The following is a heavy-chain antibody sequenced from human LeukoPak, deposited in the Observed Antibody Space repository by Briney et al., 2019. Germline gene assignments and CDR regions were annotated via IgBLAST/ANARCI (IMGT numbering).Heavy chain of an antibody. D-gene: IGHD6-19*01. J-gene: IGHJ4*02. CDR2: IYYSGST. CDR1: GGSISSDY. CDR3: ARGSLRIAVAGVFDY. Sequence: PSETLSLTCTVSGGSISSDYWSWFRQPPGKGLEWIGYIYYSGSTNYNPSLKSRVTISVDTSKNQFSLKLSSVTAADTAVYYCARGSLRIAVAGVFDYWGQGTLVTVSS. V-gene: IGHV4-59*01.